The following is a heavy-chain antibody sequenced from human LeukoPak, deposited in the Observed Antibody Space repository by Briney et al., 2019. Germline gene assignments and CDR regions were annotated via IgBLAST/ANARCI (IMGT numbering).Heavy chain of an antibody. CDR3: AREVRRGTYDY. D-gene: IGHD3-16*01. CDR1: GYTFTSYS. Sequence: ASVKVSCKASGYTFTSYSINWVRQATGQGLEWMGWMNPNSGGSGPAQKFQGRVTMTWNTPISTAYMELSSLTSVDTAVYYCAREVRRGTYDYWGQGTLVTVTP. CDR2: MNPNSGGS. J-gene: IGHJ4*02. V-gene: IGHV1-8*01.